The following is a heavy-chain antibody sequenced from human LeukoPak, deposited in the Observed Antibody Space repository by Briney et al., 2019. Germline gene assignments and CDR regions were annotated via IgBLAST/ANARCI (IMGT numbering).Heavy chain of an antibody. J-gene: IGHJ4*02. D-gene: IGHD6-19*01. CDR3: ARVRYDSGWYDY. Sequence: PGGSLRLSCAASGFTFSSYAMSWVRQAPGKGLEWVSGISGSGGSTFYADSVKGRFTISRDNAKNPLYLQMNSLRAEDAAVYYCARVRYDSGWYDYWGQGALVIVSS. CDR1: GFTFSSYA. CDR2: ISGSGGST. V-gene: IGHV3-23*01.